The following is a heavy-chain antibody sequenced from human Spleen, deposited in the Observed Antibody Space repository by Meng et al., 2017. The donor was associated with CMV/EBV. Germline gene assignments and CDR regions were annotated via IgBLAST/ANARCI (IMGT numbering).Heavy chain of an antibody. CDR3: GKRKGDYYDSSVGMDV. Sequence: GGSLRLSCAASGFTFDDYAMHWVRQAPGKGLEWVSGISWNSGSIDYADSVKGRFTISRDNAKNSLYLQMNSLRAEDTAVYYCGKRKGDYYDSSVGMDVWGQGTTVTVSS. CDR1: GFTFDDYA. V-gene: IGHV3-9*01. D-gene: IGHD3-22*01. CDR2: ISWNSGSI. J-gene: IGHJ6*02.